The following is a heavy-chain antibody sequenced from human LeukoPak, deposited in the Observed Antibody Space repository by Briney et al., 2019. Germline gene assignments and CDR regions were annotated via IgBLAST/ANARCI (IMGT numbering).Heavy chain of an antibody. D-gene: IGHD6-19*01. J-gene: IGHJ3*02. Sequence: GASVKVSCTASGYTFTSYGISWVRQAPGQGLEWMGWISAYNGNTNYAQKLQGRVTMTTDTSTSTAYMELRSLRSDDTAVYYCARVAAVAASDAFDIWGQGTMVTVSS. CDR1: GYTFTSYG. V-gene: IGHV1-18*01. CDR3: ARVAAVAASDAFDI. CDR2: ISAYNGNT.